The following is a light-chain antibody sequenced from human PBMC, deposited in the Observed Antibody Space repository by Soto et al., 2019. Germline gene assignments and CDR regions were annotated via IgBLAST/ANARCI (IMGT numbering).Light chain of an antibody. CDR1: SSNIGAGYD. CDR2: GNS. CDR3: RSNDNGLSGSDV. V-gene: IGLV1-40*01. Sequence: QSALTQPPSVSGAPGQRVTISCTGSSSNIGAGYDVHWYQQLPGTAPKLLIYGNSNRPSGVPDRFSGSKSGTSASLAIAGLQAEDEADYYCRSNDNGLSGSDVFGTGTKVTVL. J-gene: IGLJ1*01.